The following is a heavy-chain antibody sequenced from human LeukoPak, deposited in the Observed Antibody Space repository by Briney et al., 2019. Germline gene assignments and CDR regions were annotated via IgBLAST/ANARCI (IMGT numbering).Heavy chain of an antibody. CDR3: ARVGCSGGSCYFNWFDP. V-gene: IGHV4-59*12. J-gene: IGHJ5*02. Sequence: SETLSLTCTVSGGSISSYYWSWIRQPPGKGLEWIGYIYYSGSTNYNPSLKSRVTISVDTSKNQFSLKLSSVTAADTAVYYCARVGCSGGSCYFNWFDPWGQGTLVTVSS. D-gene: IGHD2-15*01. CDR1: GGSISSYY. CDR2: IYYSGST.